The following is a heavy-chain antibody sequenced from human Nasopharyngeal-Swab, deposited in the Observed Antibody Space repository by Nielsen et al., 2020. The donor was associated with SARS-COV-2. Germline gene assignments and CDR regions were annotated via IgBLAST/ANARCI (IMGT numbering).Heavy chain of an antibody. CDR3: ARHANYDYVWGSYRPHDAFDI. Sequence: SETLSLTCTVSGGSISSGGCCWSWIRQLPGKGLDWFGYIYYSGNTYHNPSLKSRVTISVDTSKNQFSLKLSSVTAADTAVYYCARHANYDYVWGSYRPHDAFDIWGQGTMVTVSS. D-gene: IGHD3-16*02. CDR1: GGSISSGGCC. J-gene: IGHJ3*02. CDR2: IYYSGNT. V-gene: IGHV4-30-4*08.